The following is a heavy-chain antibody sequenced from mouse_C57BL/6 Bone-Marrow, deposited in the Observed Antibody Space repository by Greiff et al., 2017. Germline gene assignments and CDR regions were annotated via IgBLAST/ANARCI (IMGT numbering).Heavy chain of an antibody. CDR2: ISNGGGST. CDR1: GFTFSDYY. CDR3: ARRESWAWFAY. Sequence: EVMLVESGGGLVQPGGSLKLSCAASGFTFSDYYMYWVRQTPEKRLEWVAYISNGGGSTYYPDTVKGRFTISRYNAKNTLYLQMSRLKSEDTSMYYCARRESWAWFAYWGQGTLVTVSA. J-gene: IGHJ3*01. V-gene: IGHV5-12*01.